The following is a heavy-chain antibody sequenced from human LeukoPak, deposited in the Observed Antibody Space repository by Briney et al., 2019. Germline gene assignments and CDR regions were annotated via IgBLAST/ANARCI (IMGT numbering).Heavy chain of an antibody. V-gene: IGHV1-69*02. CDR3: ARYTSITIFGVVIPFDP. J-gene: IGHJ5*02. CDR2: IIPILGIA. Sequence: GASVKVSCKASGGTFSSYTISWVRQAPGQGLEWMGRIIPILGIANYAQKFQGRVTITADKSTSTAYMELSSLRSEDTAVYYCARYTSITIFGVVIPFDPWGQGTLVTVSS. D-gene: IGHD3-3*01. CDR1: GGTFSSYT.